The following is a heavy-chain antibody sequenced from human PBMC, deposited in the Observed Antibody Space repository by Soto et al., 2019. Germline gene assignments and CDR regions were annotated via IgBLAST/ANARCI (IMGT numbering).Heavy chain of an antibody. Sequence: QVQLVESGGGVVQPGRSLRLSCAASGFTFSSYGMHWVRQAPGKGLEWVAVISYDGSNKYYEDSVKGRFTISRDNSKNTLYLQMNSLRAEDTAIYYCAKDLSTTGSSWLYYYSYGMDVWGQGTTVTVSS. CDR1: GFTFSSYG. CDR2: ISYDGSNK. D-gene: IGHD6-13*01. CDR3: AKDLSTTGSSWLYYYSYGMDV. V-gene: IGHV3-30*18. J-gene: IGHJ6*02.